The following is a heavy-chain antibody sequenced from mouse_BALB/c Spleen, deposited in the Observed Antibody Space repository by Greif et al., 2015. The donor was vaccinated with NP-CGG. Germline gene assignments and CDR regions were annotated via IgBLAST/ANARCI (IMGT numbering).Heavy chain of an antibody. D-gene: IGHD1-1*01. J-gene: IGHJ2*01. Sequence: EVKLMESGGGLVQPGGSLKLSCAASGFTFSSYTMSWVRQTSEKRLEWVAYISNGGGSTYYPDTVKGRFTISRDNAKNTLYLQMSSLKSEDTAMYYCARNYYGSSYAFFDYWGQGTTLTVSS. CDR1: GFTFSSYT. CDR2: ISNGGGST. CDR3: ARNYYGSSYAFFDY. V-gene: IGHV5-12-2*01.